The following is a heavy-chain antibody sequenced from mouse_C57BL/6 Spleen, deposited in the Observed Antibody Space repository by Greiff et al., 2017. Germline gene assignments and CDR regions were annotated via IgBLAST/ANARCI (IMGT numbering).Heavy chain of an antibody. Sequence: QVHVKQPGAELVKPGASVKLSCKASGYTFTSYWMHWVKQRPGRGLEWIGRIDPNSGGTKYNEKFKSKATLTVDKPSSTAYMQLSSLTSEDSAVYYCARSDYGNPFAYWGQGTLVTVSA. D-gene: IGHD2-1*01. CDR2: IDPNSGGT. CDR3: ARSDYGNPFAY. V-gene: IGHV1-72*01. J-gene: IGHJ3*01. CDR1: GYTFTSYW.